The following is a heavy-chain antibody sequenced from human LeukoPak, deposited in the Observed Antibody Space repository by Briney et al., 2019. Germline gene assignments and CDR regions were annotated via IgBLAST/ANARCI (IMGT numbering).Heavy chain of an antibody. CDR1: GGSISSYY. CDR2: VYTSGYT. J-gene: IGHJ5*02. Sequence: SETLSLTCTVSGGSISSYYWSWIRQPAGKRLEWIGRVYTSGYTSYNPSLKSRVTLSLDTSKNQFSLMLNSVTAADTAVYYCARSISISSWFDPWGQGTLVTVSS. V-gene: IGHV4-4*07. D-gene: IGHD3-3*01. CDR3: ARSISISSWFDP.